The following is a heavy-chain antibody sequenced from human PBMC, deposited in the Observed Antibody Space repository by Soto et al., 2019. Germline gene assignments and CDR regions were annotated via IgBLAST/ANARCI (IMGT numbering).Heavy chain of an antibody. CDR2: ISSSSSYI. CDR3: ARDLIAITMVRGVMDGMDV. V-gene: IGHV3-21*01. Sequence: PGGSLRLPCAASGFTFSSYSMNWVRQAPGKGLEWVSSISSSSSYIYYADSVKGRFTISRDNAKNSLYLQMNSLRAEDTAVYYCARDLIAITMVRGVMDGMDVWGQGTTVTVSS. CDR1: GFTFSSYS. J-gene: IGHJ6*02. D-gene: IGHD3-10*01.